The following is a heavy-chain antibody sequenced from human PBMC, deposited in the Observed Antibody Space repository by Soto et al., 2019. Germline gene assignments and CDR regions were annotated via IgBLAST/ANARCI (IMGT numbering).Heavy chain of an antibody. V-gene: IGHV3-11*06. CDR2: ISSISSYT. D-gene: IGHD1-26*01. J-gene: IGHJ6*02. Sequence: SLRLSSAASGFTVSDDYMSWIRQAPWKDLELVSYISSISSYTNYSDSVKGRFTISRDNAKNSLYLQMNSLRAEDTAVYYCARDTYSGQLLAPGGMDVWRQGTTVTVSS. CDR3: ARDTYSGQLLAPGGMDV. CDR1: GFTVSDDY.